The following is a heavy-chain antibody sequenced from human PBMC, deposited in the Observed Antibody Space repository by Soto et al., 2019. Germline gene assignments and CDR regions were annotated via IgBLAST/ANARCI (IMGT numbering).Heavy chain of an antibody. V-gene: IGHV3-74*01. Sequence: GGSLRLSCAASGFTFSSYWMHWVRQAPGKGLVWVSRINSDGSSTSYADSVKGRFTISRDNAKNTLYLQMNSLRAEDTAVYYCARDGVWDIVVVPAATYYFDYWGQGALVTVSS. CDR3: ARDGVWDIVVVPAATYYFDY. CDR1: GFTFSSYW. CDR2: INSDGSST. J-gene: IGHJ4*02. D-gene: IGHD2-2*01.